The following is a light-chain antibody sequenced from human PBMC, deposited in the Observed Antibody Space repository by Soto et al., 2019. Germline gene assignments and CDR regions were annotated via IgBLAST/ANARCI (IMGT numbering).Light chain of an antibody. J-gene: IGLJ2*01. Sequence: QSVLTQPPSVSAAPGQKVTISCSGSSSNIGINSVSWYQQLPETAPTLLIYDNSDRPSGIPDRFSASKSGTSATLRIIALQTGDEATYYCGTWDSSLSAVVFGGGTKLTVL. V-gene: IGLV1-51*01. CDR3: GTWDSSLSAVV. CDR1: SSNIGINS. CDR2: DNS.